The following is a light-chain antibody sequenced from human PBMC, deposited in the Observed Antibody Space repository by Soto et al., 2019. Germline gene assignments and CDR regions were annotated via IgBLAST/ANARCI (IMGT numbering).Light chain of an antibody. CDR2: GAT. Sequence: EIVLAQSPGTLSLSAGDRATLSCRPSQSVSRSYLGLYKQKPGQAPRFLIHGATTRATGIPARFSGSGSGTEFTLTISSLQSEDFAVYYCQQYNNWPRTFGQGTKVDI. J-gene: IGKJ1*01. V-gene: IGKV3-15*01. CDR1: QSVSRSY. CDR3: QQYNNWPRT.